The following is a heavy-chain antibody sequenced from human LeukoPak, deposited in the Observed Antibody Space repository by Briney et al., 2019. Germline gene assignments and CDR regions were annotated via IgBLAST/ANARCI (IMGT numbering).Heavy chain of an antibody. D-gene: IGHD3-9*01. V-gene: IGHV3-74*01. J-gene: IGHJ4*02. CDR2: VNSDGSST. CDR1: GFTFGGYW. CDR3: VRDSTRYVPDY. Sequence: GGSLRLSCAASGFTFGGYWMYWVRHAPGKGLVRVSRVNSDGSSTAYADSVKGRFIISRDNAKGTLYLQMNSLTVEDTAVYYCVRDSTRYVPDYWGQGTLVTVSS.